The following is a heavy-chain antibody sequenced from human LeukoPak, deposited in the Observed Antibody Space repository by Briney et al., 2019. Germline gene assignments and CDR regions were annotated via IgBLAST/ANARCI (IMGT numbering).Heavy chain of an antibody. CDR3: AKDTSSWYLAAENWFDP. Sequence: GGSLRLSCAASGFTFRSYGMQWVRQAPGKGLEWVTFIRYDGSKKYYADSVMGRFTISRDNSKNTLYLQMNSLRAEDTAVYYCAKDTSSWYLAAENWFDPWGQGTLVTVSS. CDR1: GFTFRSYG. J-gene: IGHJ5*02. CDR2: IRYDGSKK. V-gene: IGHV3-30*02. D-gene: IGHD6-13*01.